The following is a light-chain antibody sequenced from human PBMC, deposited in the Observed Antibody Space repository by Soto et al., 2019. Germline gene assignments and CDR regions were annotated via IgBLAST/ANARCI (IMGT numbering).Light chain of an antibody. J-gene: IGLJ1*01. CDR1: NSDVGGYNF. CDR3: CSYAGRYSYV. V-gene: IGLV2-11*01. CDR2: DVS. Sequence: QSVLTQPRSVSGSPGQSVTISCTGTNSDVGGYNFVSWYQQHPGKAPKLMIYDVSQRPSGVPDRFSGSKSGNTASLIISGLQAEDEADFYCCSYAGRYSYVFGTGTKLTV.